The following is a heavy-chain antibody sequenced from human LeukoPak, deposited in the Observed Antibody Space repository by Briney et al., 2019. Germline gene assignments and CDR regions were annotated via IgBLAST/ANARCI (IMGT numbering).Heavy chain of an antibody. Sequence: PGGSLRLSCEASGITVNSSSMNWVRQAPGKGLEWVSYISTSGSTRYYADSVKGRFSISKDNAKNSLYLQMNSLRGEDTAVYYCARLRSSSFYYYYMDVWGKGTTVTVSS. CDR2: ISTSGSTR. D-gene: IGHD6-6*01. J-gene: IGHJ6*03. CDR1: GITVNSSS. CDR3: ARLRSSSFYYYYMDV. V-gene: IGHV3-48*04.